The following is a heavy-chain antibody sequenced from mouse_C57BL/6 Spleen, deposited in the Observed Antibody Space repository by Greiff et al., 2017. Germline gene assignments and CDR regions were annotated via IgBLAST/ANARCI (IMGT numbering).Heavy chain of an antibody. CDR3: ASMVTTGAMDY. CDR1: GYSITSGYY. V-gene: IGHV3-6*01. Sequence: DVQLVESGPGLVKPSQSLSLTCSVTGYSITSGYYWNWIRQFPGNKLEWMGYISYDGSNNYNPSLKNRISITRDTSKNQFFLKLNSVTTEDTATYYCASMVTTGAMDYWGQGTSVTVSS. CDR2: ISYDGSN. J-gene: IGHJ4*01. D-gene: IGHD2-2*01.